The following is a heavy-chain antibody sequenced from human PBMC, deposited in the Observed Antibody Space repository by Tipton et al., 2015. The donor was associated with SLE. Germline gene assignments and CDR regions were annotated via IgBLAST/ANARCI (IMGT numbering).Heavy chain of an antibody. V-gene: IGHV4-59*08. CDR2: IYYSGRT. CDR3: ARAPRLGAFDI. D-gene: IGHD6-19*01. Sequence: TLSLTCTVSGGSISSYYWSWIRQPPGKGLEWIGYIYYSGRTNYNPSLKSRVTISVDTSKNQFSLKLSSVTAADTAVYYCARAPRLGAFDIWGQGTMVTVSS. J-gene: IGHJ3*02. CDR1: GGSISSYY.